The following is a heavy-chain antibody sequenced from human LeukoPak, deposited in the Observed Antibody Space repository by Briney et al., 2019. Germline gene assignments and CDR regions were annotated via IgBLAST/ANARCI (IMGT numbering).Heavy chain of an antibody. J-gene: IGHJ5*02. CDR3: ARARLVYLWFDP. V-gene: IGHV1-8*01. Sequence: ASVKVSCKASGYTFTSYDINWVRQATGQGLEWMGWMNPNSGNTGCAQKFQGRVTMTRNTSISTAYMELSSLRSEDTAVYYCARARLVYLWFDPWGQGTLVTVSS. CDR2: MNPNSGNT. CDR1: GYTFTSYD. D-gene: IGHD3-16*01.